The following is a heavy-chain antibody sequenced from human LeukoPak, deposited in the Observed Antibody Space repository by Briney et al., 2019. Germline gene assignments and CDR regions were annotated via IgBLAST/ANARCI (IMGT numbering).Heavy chain of an antibody. J-gene: IGHJ6*03. Sequence: GGSLRLSCAASGFTFSSYAMSWVRQTPGKGLEWVSVISGSGGSTHYADSVKGRFTISRDNAKNSLYLQMNSLRAEDTAVYYCARNRDGSYSSLYYMDVWGKGTTVTISS. D-gene: IGHD1-26*01. CDR3: ARNRDGSYSSLYYMDV. CDR1: GFTFSSYA. CDR2: ISGSGGST. V-gene: IGHV3-23*01.